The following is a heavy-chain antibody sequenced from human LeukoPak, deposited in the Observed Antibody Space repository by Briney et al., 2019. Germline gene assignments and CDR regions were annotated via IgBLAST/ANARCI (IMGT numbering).Heavy chain of an antibody. J-gene: IGHJ4*02. CDR3: ATVPVLRFLEWLLLG. CDR2: FDPEDGET. V-gene: IGHV1-24*01. CDR1: GYTLTELS. D-gene: IGHD3-3*01. Sequence: ASVKVSCKVSGYTLTELSMHWVRQAPGKGLEWMGGFDPEDGETIYAQKFQGRVTTTEDTSTDTAYMELSSLRSEDTAVYYCATVPVLRFLEWLLLGWGQGTLVTVSS.